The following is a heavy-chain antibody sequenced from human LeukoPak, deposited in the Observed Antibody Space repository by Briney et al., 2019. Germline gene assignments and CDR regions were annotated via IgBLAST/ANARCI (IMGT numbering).Heavy chain of an antibody. V-gene: IGHV3-7*01. CDR3: ARDSGVNYYMDV. Sequence: GGSLRLSCAASGFTFSRYWMSWVRQAPGKGLEWVANLKDDGSDQYYVESVKGRFTISRDNAKNSLYLQMNSLRAEDTAVYYCARDSGVNYYMDVWGKGTTVTVSS. CDR2: LKDDGSDQ. CDR1: GFTFSRYW. J-gene: IGHJ6*03. D-gene: IGHD3-10*01.